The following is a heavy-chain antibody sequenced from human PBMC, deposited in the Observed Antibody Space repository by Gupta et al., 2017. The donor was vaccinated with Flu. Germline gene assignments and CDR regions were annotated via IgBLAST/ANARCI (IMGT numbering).Heavy chain of an antibody. Sequence: YGMNWVSQVPGKGLEWVSYISGSGSTVYYADSVKGRFTISRDNAKNSLYLQMNSLRAEDTAVYYCTSYYYDSSDTHFWGQGTLVTVSS. J-gene: IGHJ4*02. V-gene: IGHV3-48*01. D-gene: IGHD3-22*01. CDR3: TSYYYDSSDTHF. CDR1: YG. CDR2: ISGSGSTV.